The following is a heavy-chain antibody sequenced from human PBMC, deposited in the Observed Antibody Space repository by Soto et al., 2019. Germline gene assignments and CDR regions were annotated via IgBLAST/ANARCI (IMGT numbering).Heavy chain of an antibody. V-gene: IGHV4-61*01. CDR3: ARDFDYFDC. Sequence: SETLSLTCTVSGGSVSSGSYYWSWIRQPPGKGLEWIGYVYYTGRPNYNPSLKSRVTISLDTSKNQFSLMLTSVTAADTAVYYCARDFDYFDCWGQGTVVTVSS. D-gene: IGHD3-3*01. CDR1: GGSVSSGSYY. CDR2: VYYTGRP. J-gene: IGHJ4*02.